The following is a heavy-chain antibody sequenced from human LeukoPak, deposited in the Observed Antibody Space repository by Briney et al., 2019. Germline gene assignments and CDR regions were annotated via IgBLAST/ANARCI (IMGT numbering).Heavy chain of an antibody. D-gene: IGHD3-22*01. Sequence: PGGSLRLSCAASGFTFSDYYMSWIRQAPGKGLEWVSYISSSGSTIYYADSVKGRFTISRDNSKNTLSLQMNSLRPEDTALYYCARDVSHYDRSGYSLDYWGQGTLVTVSS. V-gene: IGHV3-11*04. CDR2: ISSSGSTI. J-gene: IGHJ4*02. CDR3: ARDVSHYDRSGYSLDY. CDR1: GFTFSDYY.